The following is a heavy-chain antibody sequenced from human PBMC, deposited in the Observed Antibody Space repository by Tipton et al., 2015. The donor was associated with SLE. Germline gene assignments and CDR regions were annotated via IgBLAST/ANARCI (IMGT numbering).Heavy chain of an antibody. D-gene: IGHD2-2*01. V-gene: IGHV4-39*07. CDR1: GGSISSSSYY. Sequence: TLSLTCTVSGGSISSSSYYWAWIRQPPGKGLEWIGSIYYTGNTNYNPSLKSRVTMSVDTSKSQFSLKLTFVSAADTAIYYCARMGLCTTTTCNEGAFDVWGQGSMVTVSS. CDR2: IYYTGNT. J-gene: IGHJ3*01. CDR3: ARMGLCTTTTCNEGAFDV.